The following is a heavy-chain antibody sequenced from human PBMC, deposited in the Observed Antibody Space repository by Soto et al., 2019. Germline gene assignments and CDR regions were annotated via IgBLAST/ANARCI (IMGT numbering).Heavy chain of an antibody. V-gene: IGHV4-61*01. CDR1: GGSVSSGSYY. CDR2: IYYSGST. Sequence: SETLSLTCTVSGGSVSSGSYYWSWIRQPPGKGLEWIGYIYYSGSTNYNPSLKSRVTISVDTSKNQFSLKLSSVTAADTAVYYCAREWLGDFAVNWFDPWGQGTLVTVSS. CDR3: AREWLGDFAVNWFDP. D-gene: IGHD2-21*02. J-gene: IGHJ5*02.